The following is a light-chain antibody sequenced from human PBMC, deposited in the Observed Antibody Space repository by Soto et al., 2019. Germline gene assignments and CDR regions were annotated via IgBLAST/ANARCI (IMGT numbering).Light chain of an antibody. CDR2: GAS. Sequence: EIVLTQSPATLSLSPGERATLSCRASQSVSNYLVWYQQKPGQAPRVLIYGASTRATGIPARFSGSGSGTEFTLTISSLQSEDFAVYYCQQYNNWPLTFGGGTKVEIK. CDR1: QSVSNY. J-gene: IGKJ4*01. V-gene: IGKV3-15*01. CDR3: QQYNNWPLT.